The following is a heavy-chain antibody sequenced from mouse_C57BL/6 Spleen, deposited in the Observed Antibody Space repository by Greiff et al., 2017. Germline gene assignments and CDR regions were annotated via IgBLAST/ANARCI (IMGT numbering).Heavy chain of an antibody. J-gene: IGHJ2*01. V-gene: IGHV1-54*01. D-gene: IGHD1-1*01. CDR3: ARYHGSSYFDD. CDR1: GYAFTNYL. CDR2: INPGSGGT. Sequence: VQLQQSGAELVRPGTSVKVSCKASGYAFTNYLIEWVKQRPGQGLEWIGVINPGSGGTNYNEKFKGKATLTADKSSSTAYMQLSSLTSEDSAVYFCARYHGSSYFDDWGQGTTLTVSS.